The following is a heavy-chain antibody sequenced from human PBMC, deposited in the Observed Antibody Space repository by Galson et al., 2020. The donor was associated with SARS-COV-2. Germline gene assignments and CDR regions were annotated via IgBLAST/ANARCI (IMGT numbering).Heavy chain of an antibody. CDR3: ARRGYSGYEGGWLDY. CDR1: GYSFTDYW. CDR2: IHPGDSDV. V-gene: IGHV5-51*01. D-gene: IGHD5-12*01. J-gene: IGHJ4*02. Sequence: GESLKISCMGSGYSFTDYWIAWVRQTPEKGLEAMGIIHPGDSDVTYSPSFEGQVTMSVDKSINTAYLSWSSLKASDTARYFCARRGYSGYEGGWLDYCGQGTLVTVSS.